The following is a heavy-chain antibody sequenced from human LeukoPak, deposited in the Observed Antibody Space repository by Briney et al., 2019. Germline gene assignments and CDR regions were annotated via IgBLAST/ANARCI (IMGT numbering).Heavy chain of an antibody. Sequence: GGSLRLSCAASGFTFSSHWMHWVRQAPGKGLVWVSRINSDGSTTTYADSVKGRFTISRDNANNTLYLQMSSLRAEDTAVYYCARHQKGSSHFDYWGQGTLVTVSS. CDR2: INSDGSTT. V-gene: IGHV3-74*01. J-gene: IGHJ4*02. CDR3: ARHQKGSSHFDY. CDR1: GFTFSSHW. D-gene: IGHD6-13*01.